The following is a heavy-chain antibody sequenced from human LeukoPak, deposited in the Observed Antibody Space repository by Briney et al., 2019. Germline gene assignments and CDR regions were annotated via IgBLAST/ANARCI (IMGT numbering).Heavy chain of an antibody. CDR2: IYYSGST. V-gene: IGHV4-59*01. CDR3: ARVYGDYESYFDY. Sequence: PSETLSLTCTVSGGSISSYYWSWIRQPPGKGLEWIGYIYYSGSTNYNPSLKSRVTISVDTSKNQFSLKLSSVTAADTAVYYCARVYGDYESYFDYWGQGTLVTVSS. CDR1: GGSISSYY. J-gene: IGHJ4*02. D-gene: IGHD4-17*01.